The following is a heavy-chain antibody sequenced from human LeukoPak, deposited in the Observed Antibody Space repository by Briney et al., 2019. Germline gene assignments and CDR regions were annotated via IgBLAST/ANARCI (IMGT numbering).Heavy chain of an antibody. J-gene: IGHJ6*02. CDR1: VGSGSYY. D-gene: IGHD3-10*01. CDR3: ARQLTSGRGYGLDV. V-gene: IGHV4-59*08. Sequence: SEALSLTCTVSVGSGSYYWGWIRQPPGKGLECIGYIYYSGSTNYNPSLKSRVTISVDTSKNQFSLKLSSVTAADTAVYYCARQLTSGRGYGLDVWGQGTTVTVSS. CDR2: IYYSGST.